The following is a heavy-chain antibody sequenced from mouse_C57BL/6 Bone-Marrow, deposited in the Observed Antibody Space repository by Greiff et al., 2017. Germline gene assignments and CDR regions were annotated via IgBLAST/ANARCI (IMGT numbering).Heavy chain of an antibody. D-gene: IGHD2-4*01. Sequence: VQLQQSGPELVKPGASVKISCKASGYSFTGYYMNWVKQSPAKSLEWIGEINPSTGGTTYNQKIKAKATLTVDKSSSTAYMQLKSLTSEDSAVYYCARTYYDYDLYYFDYWGQGTPLTVSS. J-gene: IGHJ2*01. CDR2: INPSTGGT. V-gene: IGHV1-42*01. CDR3: ARTYYDYDLYYFDY. CDR1: GYSFTGYY.